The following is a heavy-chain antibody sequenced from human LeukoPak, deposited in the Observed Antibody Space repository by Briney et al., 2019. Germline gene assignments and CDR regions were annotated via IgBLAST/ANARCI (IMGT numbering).Heavy chain of an antibody. J-gene: IGHJ4*02. D-gene: IGHD3-10*01. CDR2: INPNSGGT. CDR1: GYTFTGYY. CDR3: ARDRYYYGSGSFRNERARGCGY. Sequence: ASVKVSCKASGYTFTGYYMHWVRQAPGQGLEWMGWINPNSGGTNYAQKFQGRVTMTRDTSISTAYMELSRLRSDDTAVYYCARDRYYYGSGSFRNERARGCGYWGQGTLVTVSS. V-gene: IGHV1-2*02.